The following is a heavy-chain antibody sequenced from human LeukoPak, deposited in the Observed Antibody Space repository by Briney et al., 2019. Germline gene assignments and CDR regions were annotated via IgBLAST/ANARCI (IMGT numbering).Heavy chain of an antibody. CDR3: AKDTSYYYGSGSYGVDY. J-gene: IGHJ4*02. CDR1: GFTFNNYW. Sequence: PGGSLRLSCAASGFTFNNYWIHWVRQAPGKGLVWVSRINTDGRTTTYADSVKGRFTISRDNAKNSLYLQMNSLRAEDTALYYCAKDTSYYYGSGSYGVDYWGQGTLVTVSS. V-gene: IGHV3-74*01. CDR2: INTDGRTT. D-gene: IGHD3-10*01.